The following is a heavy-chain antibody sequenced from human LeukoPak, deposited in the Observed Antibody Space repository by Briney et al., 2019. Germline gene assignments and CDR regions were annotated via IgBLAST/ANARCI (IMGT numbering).Heavy chain of an antibody. V-gene: IGHV4-39*01. CDR3: ARRGGYDYYFDY. CDR2: IYYSGST. CDR1: GGSISSSSYY. D-gene: IGHD5-12*01. J-gene: IGHJ4*02. Sequence: SETLSLTCTVSGGSISSSSYYWGWIRQPPGKGLEWIGSIYYSGSTYYNPSLKSRVTISVDMSKNQFSLKLSSVTAADTAVYYCARRGGYDYYFDYWGQGTLVTVSS.